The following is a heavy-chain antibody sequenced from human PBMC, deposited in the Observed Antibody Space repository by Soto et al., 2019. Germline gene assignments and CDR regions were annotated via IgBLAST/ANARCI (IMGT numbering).Heavy chain of an antibody. D-gene: IGHD6-19*01. V-gene: IGHV1-69*13. CDR2: IIPIFGTA. J-gene: IGHJ6*02. Sequence: GASVKVSCKASGVTFSKFIMTWVRQAPGLGLEWVGGIIPIFGTANYAQKFQGRVTITADESTSTSYMEVNNLRSEDTAVYYCAKVRYSSPMGYYYGMDVWGQGTTVTSP. CDR3: AKVRYSSPMGYYYGMDV. CDR1: GVTFSKFI.